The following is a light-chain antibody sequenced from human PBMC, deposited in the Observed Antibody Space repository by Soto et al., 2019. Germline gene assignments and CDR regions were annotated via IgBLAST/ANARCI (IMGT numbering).Light chain of an antibody. CDR1: KSVSSSY. Sequence: EIVLTQSPGTLSLSPGESATLSCRASKSVSSSYLAWYQQKPGQAPRLLIYGASSRATGIPDRFSGSGSGTDVTLTISRLEPEDFAVYYCQQYGSFPITFGQGKRLEIK. CDR2: GAS. J-gene: IGKJ5*01. CDR3: QQYGSFPIT. V-gene: IGKV3-20*01.